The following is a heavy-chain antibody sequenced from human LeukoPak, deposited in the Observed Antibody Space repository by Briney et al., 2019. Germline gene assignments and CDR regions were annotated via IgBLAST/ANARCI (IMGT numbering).Heavy chain of an antibody. CDR3: ASVYSSGWYFDY. J-gene: IGHJ4*02. Sequence: ASVKVSCKASGYTFTGYYMHWVRQAPGQGLEWMGWINPNSGGTSYAQKFQGRVTMTRDTSITTAYMELSSLISDDTAVYYCASVYSSGWYFDYWGQGTLVTVSS. V-gene: IGHV1-2*02. CDR2: INPNSGGT. D-gene: IGHD6-19*01. CDR1: GYTFTGYY.